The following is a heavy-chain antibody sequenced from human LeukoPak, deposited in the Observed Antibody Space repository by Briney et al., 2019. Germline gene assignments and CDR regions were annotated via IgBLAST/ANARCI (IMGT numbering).Heavy chain of an antibody. CDR3: AREGRFEYSSSYYYYYYMDV. CDR2: IKQDGSEK. Sequence: GGSLRLSCAASGFTFSSYWMSWVRQAPGKGLEWVANIKQDGSEKYYVDSVKGRFTISRDNAKNSLYLQMNSLRAEDTAVYYCAREGRFEYSSSYYYYYYMDVWGKGTTVTVSS. V-gene: IGHV3-7*03. D-gene: IGHD6-6*01. J-gene: IGHJ6*03. CDR1: GFTFSSYW.